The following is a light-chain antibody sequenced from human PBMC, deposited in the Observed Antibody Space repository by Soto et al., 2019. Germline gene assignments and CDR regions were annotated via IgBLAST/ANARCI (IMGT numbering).Light chain of an antibody. CDR1: QSVSSAY. J-gene: IGKJ1*01. CDR3: QQYGSSSTWT. CDR2: AAS. Sequence: EIVLTQSPGTLSLSPGERATLSCRASQSVSSAYLAWYQHKPGQPPTLLIYAASSRVTGIPDRFSGSGSGTDFTLTFSRLEPEDFAVYYCQQYGSSSTWTFGQGTKVEIK. V-gene: IGKV3-20*01.